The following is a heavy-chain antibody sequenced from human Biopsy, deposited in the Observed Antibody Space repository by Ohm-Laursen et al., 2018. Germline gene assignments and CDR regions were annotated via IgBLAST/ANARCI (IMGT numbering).Heavy chain of an antibody. CDR3: AKRGVERGRPLAY. CDR2: INSMFGTT. D-gene: IGHD1-1*01. V-gene: IGHV1-69*13. CDR1: GGTFSSFG. J-gene: IGHJ4*02. Sequence: SVKVSCKASGGTFSSFGISWVRQAPGQGLEWMGEINSMFGTTNYAQTFQGRVIITADESTSTAYMEVSSLRSEDTAVYYCAKRGVERGRPLAYWGQGTLVTVS.